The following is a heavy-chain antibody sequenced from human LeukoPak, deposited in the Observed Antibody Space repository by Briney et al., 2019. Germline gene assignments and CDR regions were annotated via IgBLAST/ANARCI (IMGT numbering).Heavy chain of an antibody. CDR2: ISSSSSYI. Sequence: PGGSLRLSCAASGFTFSSYSMNWVRQAPGKGLEWVSSISSSSSYIYYADSVKGRFTISRDNAKNSLYLQMNSLRAEDTAVYYCARSWGASIVVVPAAPDVWGKGTTVTVSS. V-gene: IGHV3-21*01. J-gene: IGHJ6*04. CDR3: ARSWGASIVVVPAAPDV. CDR1: GFTFSSYS. D-gene: IGHD2-2*01.